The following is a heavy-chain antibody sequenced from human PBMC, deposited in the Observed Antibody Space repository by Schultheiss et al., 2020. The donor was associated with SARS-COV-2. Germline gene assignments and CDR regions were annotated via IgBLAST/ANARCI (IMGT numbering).Heavy chain of an antibody. Sequence: GESLKISCAASGFTFSNAWMSWVRQAPGKGLEWVSYISSRSSTIYYADSVKGRFTISRDNAKNSLYLQMNSLRDEDTAVYYCARDFPTIATAWGQGTLVTVSS. J-gene: IGHJ5*02. CDR2: ISSRSSTI. CDR3: ARDFPTIATA. D-gene: IGHD5-24*01. CDR1: GFTFSNAW. V-gene: IGHV3-48*02.